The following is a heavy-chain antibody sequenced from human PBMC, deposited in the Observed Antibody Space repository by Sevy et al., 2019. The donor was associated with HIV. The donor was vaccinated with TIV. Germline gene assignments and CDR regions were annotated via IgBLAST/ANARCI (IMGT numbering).Heavy chain of an antibody. CDR1: GFTFSSYW. CDR2: IKQDGSEK. V-gene: IGHV3-7*01. CDR3: ARVGTRPKIYYFDY. Sequence: GGSLRLSCAASGFTFSSYWMSWDRQAPGKGLEWVANIKQDGSEKYYVDSVKGRFTISRDNAKNSLYLQMNSLRAEDTAVYYCARVGTRPKIYYFDYWGQGTLVTVSS. D-gene: IGHD1-26*01. J-gene: IGHJ4*02.